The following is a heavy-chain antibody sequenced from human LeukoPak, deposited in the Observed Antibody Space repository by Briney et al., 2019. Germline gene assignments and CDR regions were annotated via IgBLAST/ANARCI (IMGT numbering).Heavy chain of an antibody. Sequence: SQTLSLTSTVSDTTNSRGDYTQTWTPTHHGTSHDTNGHIYYTRSTYYNPPLNSRVTISVDTSKNQFSLKLSSVTAPDTAAYYCARDRVVRRTHPDVSGKGTTVTVSS. V-gene: IGHV4-31*03. CDR1: DTTNSRGDYT. J-gene: IGHJ6*04. CDR3: ARDRVVRRTHPDV. D-gene: IGHD3-10*01. CDR2: IYYTRST.